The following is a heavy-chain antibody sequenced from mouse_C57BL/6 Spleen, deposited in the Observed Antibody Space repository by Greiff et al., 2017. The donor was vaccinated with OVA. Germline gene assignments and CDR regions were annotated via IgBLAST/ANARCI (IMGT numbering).Heavy chain of an antibody. D-gene: IGHD1-1*01. V-gene: IGHV5-17*01. Sequence: EVKVVESGGGLVKPGGSLKLSCAASGFTFSDYGMHWVRQAPEKGLEWVAYISSGSSTIYYADTVKGRFTISRDNAKNTLFLQMTSLRSEDTAMYYCARGDYYAYFDYWGQGTTLTVSS. CDR2: ISSGSSTI. J-gene: IGHJ2*01. CDR1: GFTFSDYG. CDR3: ARGDYYAYFDY.